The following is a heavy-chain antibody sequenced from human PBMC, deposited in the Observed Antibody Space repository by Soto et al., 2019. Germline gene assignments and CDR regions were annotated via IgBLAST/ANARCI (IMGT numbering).Heavy chain of an antibody. D-gene: IGHD4-17*01. Sequence: QVQLVQSGAEVKKPGASVKVSCKASGYTFTSQNMHWVRQAPGQGLEWMGVINPSIGTTTYAQKFPGRVTMTSDTSTGSVYMEVSSLRSEDTAVYYCARDLHGDPYYWGQGTLVTVSS. CDR2: INPSIGTT. V-gene: IGHV1-46*01. CDR1: GYTFTSQN. J-gene: IGHJ4*02. CDR3: ARDLHGDPYY.